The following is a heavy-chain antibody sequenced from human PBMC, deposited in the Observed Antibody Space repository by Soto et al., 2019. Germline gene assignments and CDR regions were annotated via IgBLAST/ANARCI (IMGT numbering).Heavy chain of an antibody. J-gene: IGHJ6*02. D-gene: IGHD3-22*01. CDR3: ARWNYYDSSGYYYVPLNYHYGMDV. V-gene: IGHV1-8*01. CDR1: GYTFTSYD. CDR2: MNPNSGNT. Sequence: QVQLVQSGAEVKKPGASVKVSCKASGYTFTSYDINWVRQATGQGLEWMGWMNPNSGNTGYAQKFQGRVTMTRNTSISTAYMELSSLRSEDTSVYYCARWNYYDSSGYYYVPLNYHYGMDVWGQGTTVTVSS.